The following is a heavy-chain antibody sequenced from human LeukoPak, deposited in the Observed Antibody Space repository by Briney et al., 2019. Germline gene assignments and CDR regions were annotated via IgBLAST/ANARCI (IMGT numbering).Heavy chain of an antibody. CDR2: INPNSGGT. J-gene: IGHJ4*02. CDR1: GYTFTGYY. CDR3: ARVPPTRGGNSVESFDY. D-gene: IGHD4-23*01. V-gene: IGHV1-2*02. Sequence: ASVKVSCKASGYTFTGYYMHWVRQAPGQGLEWMGWINPNSGGTNYAQKFQGRVTMTRDTSISTAYMELSRLRSDDTAVYYCARVPPTRGGNSVESFDYWGQGTLVTVSS.